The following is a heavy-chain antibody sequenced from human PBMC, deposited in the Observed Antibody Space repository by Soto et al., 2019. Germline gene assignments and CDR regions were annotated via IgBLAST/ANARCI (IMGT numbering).Heavy chain of an antibody. Sequence: QLVESGGGLVQPGGSLRLSCAASGFTFSNFWMHWVRQAPGKGPVWVSRINGDGSSTSHADSVKGRFTISRDNAENTLFLQMSGLRAEDTAVYYCARAQLLPDDAFDAWGQGTVVTVSS. V-gene: IGHV3-74*01. CDR3: ARAQLLPDDAFDA. J-gene: IGHJ3*01. D-gene: IGHD2-2*01. CDR2: INGDGSST. CDR1: GFTFSNFW.